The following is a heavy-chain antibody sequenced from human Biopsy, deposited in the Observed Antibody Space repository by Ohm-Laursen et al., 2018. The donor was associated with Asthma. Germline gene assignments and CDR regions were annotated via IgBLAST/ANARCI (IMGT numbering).Heavy chain of an antibody. CDR2: INPNSGAT. J-gene: IGHJ5*02. D-gene: IGHD6-13*01. V-gene: IGHV1-2*06. CDR1: GYPFIGYH. CDR3: ARGQKSAGDRWFDP. Sequence: SVKVSCKASGYPFIGYHIHWVRQAPGQGLEWMGRINPNSGATNYAQKFQGRVTMTRDTSISTAYMEVGRLRSGDTAVYYCARGQKSAGDRWFDPWGQGTLVTVSS.